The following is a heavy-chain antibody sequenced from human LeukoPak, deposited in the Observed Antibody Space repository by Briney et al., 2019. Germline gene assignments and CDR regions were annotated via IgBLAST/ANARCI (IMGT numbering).Heavy chain of an antibody. V-gene: IGHV3-21*01. D-gene: IGHD1-14*01. Sequence: PGGSLRLSCTASGFTFTRYRMNWVRQAPGKGLEWVSSIRSRSNEIYYADSVKGRFTISRDNAKNSVFLQINSLRAEDTAVYYFTRDLDLYNDAFDIWGQGTRVIVSS. J-gene: IGHJ3*02. CDR2: IRSRSNEI. CDR1: GFTFTRYR. CDR3: TRDLDLYNDAFDI.